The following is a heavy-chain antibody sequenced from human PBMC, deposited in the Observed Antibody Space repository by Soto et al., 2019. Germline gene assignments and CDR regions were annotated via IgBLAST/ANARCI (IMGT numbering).Heavy chain of an antibody. CDR3: ARHDGGRPYYFDY. D-gene: IGHD2-15*01. J-gene: IGHJ4*02. CDR1: GGSISSYY. V-gene: IGHV4-59*08. Sequence: SETLSLTCTVSGGSISSYYWSWIRQPPGKGLEWIGYIYYSGSTNYNPSLKSRVTISVDTSKNQFSLKLSSVTAADTAVYYCARHDGGRPYYFDYWGQGTLVTVSS. CDR2: IYYSGST.